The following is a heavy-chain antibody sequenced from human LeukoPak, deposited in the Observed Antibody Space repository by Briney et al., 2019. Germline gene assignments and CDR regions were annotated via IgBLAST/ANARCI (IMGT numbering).Heavy chain of an antibody. CDR1: GFNLSTYS. CDR3: ARSRSYYPADY. J-gene: IGHJ4*02. CDR2: ISSSSSYI. V-gene: IGHV3-21*04. Sequence: PGGSLRLSCAASGFNLSTYSMNWVRQAPGKGLEWVSSISSSSSYIYYADSVKGRFTISRDDAKNSLYLQMNSLRAEDTAVYYCARSRSYYPADYWGQGTPVTVSS. D-gene: IGHD1-26*01.